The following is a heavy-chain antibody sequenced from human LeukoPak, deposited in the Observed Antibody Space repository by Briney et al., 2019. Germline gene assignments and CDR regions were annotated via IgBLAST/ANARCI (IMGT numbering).Heavy chain of an antibody. J-gene: IGHJ4*02. CDR3: AKGRIVGALIN. V-gene: IGHV3-9*01. Sequence: HPGGSLRLSCAASGFTFSSYAMSWVRQAPGKGLEWVSGISWNSGSIGYADSVKGRFTISRDNAKNSLYLQMNSLRAEDTALYYCAKGRIVGALINWGQGTLVTVSS. CDR2: ISWNSGSI. CDR1: GFTFSSYA. D-gene: IGHD1-26*01.